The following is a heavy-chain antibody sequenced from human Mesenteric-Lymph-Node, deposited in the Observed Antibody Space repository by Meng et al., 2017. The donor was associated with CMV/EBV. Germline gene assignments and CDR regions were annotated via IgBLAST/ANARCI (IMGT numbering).Heavy chain of an antibody. CDR2: ISSSSSTI. J-gene: IGHJ4*02. D-gene: IGHD3/OR15-3a*01. CDR3: AKARTH. Sequence: GGSLRLSCVVSGITFRNGWMSWVRQAPGKGLEWVSYISSSSSTIYYADSVKGRFTISRDNAKNSLYLQMNSLRAEDTAVYYCAKARTHWGQGTLVTVSS. CDR1: GITFRNGW. V-gene: IGHV3-48*04.